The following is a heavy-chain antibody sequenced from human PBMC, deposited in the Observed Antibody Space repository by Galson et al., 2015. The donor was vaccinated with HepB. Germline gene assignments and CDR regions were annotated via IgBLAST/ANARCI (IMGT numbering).Heavy chain of an antibody. J-gene: IGHJ5*02. Sequence: SVKVSCKASGDTFTAYYTHWVRQAPGQGLDWMGWIDPNTGDTDYAKKFKGRVNMTGDTSTTTAYMELSGLRSDDTALYFCARDQDYSTGYNWFDPWGQGTRVTVSS. V-gene: IGHV1-2*02. D-gene: IGHD4-11*01. CDR3: ARDQDYSTGYNWFDP. CDR2: IDPNTGDT. CDR1: GDTFTAYY.